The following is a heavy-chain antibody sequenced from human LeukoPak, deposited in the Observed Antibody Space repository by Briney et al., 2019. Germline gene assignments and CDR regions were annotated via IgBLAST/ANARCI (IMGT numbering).Heavy chain of an antibody. V-gene: IGHV3-53*01. J-gene: IGHJ4*02. D-gene: IGHD3-22*01. CDR2: IYSGGST. Sequence: GGSLRLSCAASGFTVSSNYMSWVRQAPGEGLELVSVIYSGGSTYYADSVKGRFTISRDNSKDTLYLQMNSLRAEDTAVYYCARSGGYYYDSSGYSIFDYWGQGTLVTVSS. CDR3: ARSGGYYYDSSGYSIFDY. CDR1: GFTVSSNY.